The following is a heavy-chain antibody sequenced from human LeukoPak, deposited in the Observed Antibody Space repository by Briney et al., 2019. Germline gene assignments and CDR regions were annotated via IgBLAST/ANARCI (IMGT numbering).Heavy chain of an antibody. V-gene: IGHV3-48*04. CDR1: GFTFSSYS. CDR3: ASARSFDLR. Sequence: AGGSLRLSCAASGFTFSSYSMNWVRQAPGKGLEWISFISTSGSTIYYADSVKGRFTISRDNAKNSLYLQMNSLRAEDTAIYYCASARSFDLRWGQGTLVTVSS. CDR2: ISTSGSTI. D-gene: IGHD3-9*01. J-gene: IGHJ4*02.